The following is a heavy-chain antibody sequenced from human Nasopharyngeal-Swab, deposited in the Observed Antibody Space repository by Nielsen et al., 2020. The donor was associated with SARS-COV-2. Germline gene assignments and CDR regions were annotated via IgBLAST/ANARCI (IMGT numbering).Heavy chain of an antibody. CDR3: ARAGEQQLLYYYYMDV. J-gene: IGHJ6*03. CDR1: GFTFSSYA. D-gene: IGHD6-13*01. V-gene: IGHV3-23*01. Sequence: GGSLRLSCAASGFTFSSYAMSWVRQAPGKGLEWVSAISGSGGSTYYADSVKGRFTISRDNSKNTLYLQMSSLRSEDTAVYYCARAGEQQLLYYYYMDVWGKGTTVTVSS. CDR2: ISGSGGST.